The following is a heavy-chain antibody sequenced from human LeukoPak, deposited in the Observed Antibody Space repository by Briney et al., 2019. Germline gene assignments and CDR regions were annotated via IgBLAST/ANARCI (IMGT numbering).Heavy chain of an antibody. CDR1: EFSVGSNS. D-gene: IGHD4/OR15-4a*01. J-gene: IGHJ4*02. Sequence: GGSLRLSCAASEFSVGSNSMSWVRQAPGKRLEWVSFIYSDNTHYSDSVKGRFTISRDNSKNTLYLQMNSLRAEDTAVYYCARRAGAYSHPYDYWGQGTLVTVSS. CDR2: IYSDNT. V-gene: IGHV3-53*01. CDR3: ARRAGAYSHPYDY.